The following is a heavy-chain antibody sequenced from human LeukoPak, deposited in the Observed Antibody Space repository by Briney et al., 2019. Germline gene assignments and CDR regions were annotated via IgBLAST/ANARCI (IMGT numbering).Heavy chain of an antibody. CDR2: IKEDGSDK. J-gene: IGHJ4*02. Sequence: PGGSLRLSCAASGFTFTSYWMTWARQAPGTGLEWVANIKEDGSDKYYVDSVKGRFTISRDNAKNSLYLQMNSLRAEDTAVYYCVRGGPTGALDYWGQGTLVTVSS. V-gene: IGHV3-7*01. CDR1: GFTFTSYW. CDR3: VRGGPTGALDY. D-gene: IGHD7-27*01.